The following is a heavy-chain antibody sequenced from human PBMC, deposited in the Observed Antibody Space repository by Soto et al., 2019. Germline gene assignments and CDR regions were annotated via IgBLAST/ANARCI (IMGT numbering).Heavy chain of an antibody. D-gene: IGHD3-10*01. Sequence: GGSLRLSCAASGFTFSSYGMHWVRQAPGKGLEWVAVIWYDGSNKYYADSVKGRFTISRDNSKNTLYLQMNSLRAEDTAVYYCARGSKRFGELPSDAFDIWGQGTMVTVSS. V-gene: IGHV3-33*01. J-gene: IGHJ3*02. CDR1: GFTFSSYG. CDR3: ARGSKRFGELPSDAFDI. CDR2: IWYDGSNK.